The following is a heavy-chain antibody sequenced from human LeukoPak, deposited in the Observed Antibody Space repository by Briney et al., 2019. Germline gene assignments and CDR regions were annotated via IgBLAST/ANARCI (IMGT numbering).Heavy chain of an antibody. V-gene: IGHV4-4*07. CDR2: IYTSGST. CDR3: ARDSVPSYYYGSGTFDY. Sequence: SETLSLTCTVSGGSISYFYWSWIRQPAGKGLEWIGRIYTSGSTNYNPSLKSRVTISVDTSKNQFSLKLSSVTAADTAVYYCARDSVPSYYYGSGTFDYWGQGTLVTVSS. CDR1: GGSISYFY. D-gene: IGHD3-10*01. J-gene: IGHJ4*02.